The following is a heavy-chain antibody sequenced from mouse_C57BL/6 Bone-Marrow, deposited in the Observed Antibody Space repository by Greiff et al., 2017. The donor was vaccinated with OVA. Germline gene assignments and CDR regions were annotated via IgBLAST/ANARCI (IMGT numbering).Heavy chain of an antibody. J-gene: IGHJ4*01. CDR2: IYPRSGNT. V-gene: IGHV1-81*01. D-gene: IGHD2-3*01. CDR3: ARWGGYFYAMDY. Sequence: VQLQQSGAELARPGASVKLSCKASGYTFTSYGISGVKQRTGQGLEWIGEIYPRSGNTYYNEKFKGKATLTADKSSSTAYMELRSLTSEDSAVYFCARWGGYFYAMDYWGQGTSVTVSS. CDR1: GYTFTSYG.